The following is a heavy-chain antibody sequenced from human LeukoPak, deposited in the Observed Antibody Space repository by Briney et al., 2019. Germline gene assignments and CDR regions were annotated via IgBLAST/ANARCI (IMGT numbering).Heavy chain of an antibody. D-gene: IGHD2-15*01. CDR3: ARDRVATRCFDY. V-gene: IGHV4-39*07. CDR2: IYYSGST. CDR1: GGSISSSSYY. Sequence: NSSETLSLTCTVSGGSISSSSYYWGWIRQPPGKGLEWIGSIYYSGSTYYNPSLKSRVTISVDTSKNQFSLKLSSVTAADTAVYYCARDRVATRCFDYWGQGTLVTVSS. J-gene: IGHJ4*02.